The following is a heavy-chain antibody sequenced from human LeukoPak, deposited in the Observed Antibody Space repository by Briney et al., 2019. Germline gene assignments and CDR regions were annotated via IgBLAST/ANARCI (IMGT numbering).Heavy chain of an antibody. D-gene: IGHD6-13*01. J-gene: IGHJ4*02. Sequence: GGSLRLPCAASGFTFSTYAMSWVRQAPGKGLEWVSDTSASGGSTYYADSVKGRFTVSRDNSKNTLYLQMSSLRADDTAVYYCAKGPRQQLVTRFDNWGQGTLVTVSS. CDR2: TSASGGST. V-gene: IGHV3-23*01. CDR3: AKGPRQQLVTRFDN. CDR1: GFTFSTYA.